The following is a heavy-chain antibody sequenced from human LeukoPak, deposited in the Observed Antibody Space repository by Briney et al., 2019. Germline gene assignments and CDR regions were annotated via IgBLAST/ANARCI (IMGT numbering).Heavy chain of an antibody. CDR3: ARVPPKDRSAIPMD. CDR1: GFTFSSYS. CDR2: ISSSSSYI. J-gene: IGHJ4*02. Sequence: GGSLTLSCAASGFTFSSYSMNWVRQAPGKGLEWVSSISSSSSYIYYADSVKGRFTIYRDNAKNSLYLQMNSLRAEDTAVYYCARVPPKDRSAIPMDWGQGTLVTVSS. V-gene: IGHV3-21*01.